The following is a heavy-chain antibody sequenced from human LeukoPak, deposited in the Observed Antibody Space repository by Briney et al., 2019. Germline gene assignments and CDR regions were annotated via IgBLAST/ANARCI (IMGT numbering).Heavy chain of an antibody. V-gene: IGHV3-30*18. D-gene: IGHD3-3*01. CDR3: SKDSDFWSGFDS. CDR1: GFRFSDYA. CDR2: ISLDGSEE. Sequence: GGSLRLSCAGSGFRFSDYAIHRVRQAPGKGLEWVADISLDGSEEFYGEFVKGRFTISRDNSKNTVYLQMNSLRAEDTAVYYCSKDSDFWSGFDSWGQGTLVTVSS. J-gene: IGHJ4*02.